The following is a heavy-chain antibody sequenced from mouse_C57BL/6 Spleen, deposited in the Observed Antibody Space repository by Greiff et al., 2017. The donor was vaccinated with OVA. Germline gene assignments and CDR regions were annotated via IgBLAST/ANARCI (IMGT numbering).Heavy chain of an antibody. Sequence: EVKLVESGAELVKPGASVKLSCTAFGFNIKDYYMHWVKQRTEQGLEWIGRIDPEDGETKYAPKFQGKATITADTSSNTAYLQLSSLTSEDTAVYYCARLGRLYFDVWGTGTTVTVSS. J-gene: IGHJ1*03. CDR3: ARLGRLYFDV. D-gene: IGHD4-1*01. CDR1: GFNIKDYY. V-gene: IGHV14-2*01. CDR2: IDPEDGET.